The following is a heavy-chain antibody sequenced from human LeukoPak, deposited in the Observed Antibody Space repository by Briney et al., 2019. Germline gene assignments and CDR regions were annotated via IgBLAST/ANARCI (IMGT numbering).Heavy chain of an antibody. V-gene: IGHV4-31*03. CDR3: ARFGKGYSYGYDYFDY. Sequence: PSQTLSLTCTVSGGSISSGGYYWSWIRQHPGKGLEWIGYIYYSGSTYYNPSLKSRVTISVDPSKNQFSLKLSSVTAADTAVYYCARFGKGYSYGYDYFDYWGQGTLVTVSS. J-gene: IGHJ4*02. CDR1: GGSISSGGYY. CDR2: IYYSGST. D-gene: IGHD5-18*01.